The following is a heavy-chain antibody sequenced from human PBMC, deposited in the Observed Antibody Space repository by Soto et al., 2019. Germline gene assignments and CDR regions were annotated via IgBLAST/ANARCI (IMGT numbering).Heavy chain of an antibody. CDR2: IYWDDDK. V-gene: IGHV2-5*02. D-gene: IGHD2-21*02. Sequence: QITLKESGPTLVKPTQTLTLTCTFSGFSLSTIGVGVGWIRQPPGKALEWLALIYWDDDKRYSPSLKSRLTVTKATSKNQVVLTMTNMDPVDTATYYCVQSRCGGDCLRSYSSHSYYGLDVWGQGTTVTVSS. J-gene: IGHJ6*02. CDR1: GFSLSTIGVG. CDR3: VQSRCGGDCLRSYSSHSYYGLDV.